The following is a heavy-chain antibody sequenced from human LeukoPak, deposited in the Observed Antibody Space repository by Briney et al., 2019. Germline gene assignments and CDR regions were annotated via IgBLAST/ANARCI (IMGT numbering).Heavy chain of an antibody. V-gene: IGHV3-20*01. CDR3: ARDESRSGPNAFDI. Sequence: RPGGSLRLSCAASGFTFDDYGMSWVRHAPGKGLEWVSGINWNGGSTGYADSVKGRFTISKDNAKNSLYLQMNSLRAEDTALYHCARDESRSGPNAFDIWGQGTMVTVSS. CDR2: INWNGGST. J-gene: IGHJ3*02. CDR1: GFTFDDYG. D-gene: IGHD3-22*01.